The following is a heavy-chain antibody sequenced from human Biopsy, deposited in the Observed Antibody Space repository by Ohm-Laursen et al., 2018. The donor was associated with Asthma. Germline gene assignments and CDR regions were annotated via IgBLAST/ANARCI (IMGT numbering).Heavy chain of an antibody. J-gene: IGHJ4*02. CDR1: GFVFRSHA. V-gene: IGHV3-30*18. D-gene: IGHD3-3*01. CDR2: VSYDGGVA. Sequence: SLRLSCSASGFVFRSHAMHWVRQAPGKGLEWVAVVSYDGGVAHYADSMRGRFTISRDNAKSTLYLQMNRLRTDDTAVYYCAKRRGYSDLTDFDHWGQGTLVTVSS. CDR3: AKRRGYSDLTDFDH.